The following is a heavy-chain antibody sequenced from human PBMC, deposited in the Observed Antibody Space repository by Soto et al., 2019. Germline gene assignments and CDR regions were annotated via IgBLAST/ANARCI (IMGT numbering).Heavy chain of an antibody. V-gene: IGHV2-5*02. J-gene: IGHJ6*02. Sequence: QITLKESGPTLVKPTQTLTLTCTFSGFSLSTSGVSVGWIRQPPGKALEWLALIYWDDDKRYSPSLKSRLTXTXXTSKNQVVLTMTNMDPVDTATYYCAHRITMTGMDVWGLGTTVTVSS. CDR2: IYWDDDK. CDR1: GFSLSTSGVS. CDR3: AHRITMTGMDV. D-gene: IGHD3-22*01.